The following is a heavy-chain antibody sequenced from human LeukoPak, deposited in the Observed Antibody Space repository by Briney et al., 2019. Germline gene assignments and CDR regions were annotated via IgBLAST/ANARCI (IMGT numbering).Heavy chain of an antibody. CDR3: ARVISGWYYFDY. Sequence: GASVKVSCKASGYTFTGYYMHWVRQALGQGLEWMGWINPNSGGTNYAQKFQGRVTMTRDTSISTAYMELSRLRSDDTAVYYCARVISGWYYFDYWGQGTLVTVSS. V-gene: IGHV1-2*02. D-gene: IGHD6-19*01. J-gene: IGHJ4*02. CDR2: INPNSGGT. CDR1: GYTFTGYY.